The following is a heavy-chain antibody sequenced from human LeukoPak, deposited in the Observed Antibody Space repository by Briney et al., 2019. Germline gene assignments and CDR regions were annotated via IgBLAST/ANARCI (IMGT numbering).Heavy chain of an antibody. Sequence: GESLKISCKGSGYSFTSYWIGWVRQMPGKGLEWMGIIYPGDSDTRYSPSFQGQVTISADKSISTAYLQWSSLKASDTATYYCARLYGDYSNYYYYYMDVWGKGTTVTVSS. J-gene: IGHJ6*03. CDR1: GYSFTSYW. CDR2: IYPGDSDT. V-gene: IGHV5-51*01. CDR3: ARLYGDYSNYYYYYMDV. D-gene: IGHD4-17*01.